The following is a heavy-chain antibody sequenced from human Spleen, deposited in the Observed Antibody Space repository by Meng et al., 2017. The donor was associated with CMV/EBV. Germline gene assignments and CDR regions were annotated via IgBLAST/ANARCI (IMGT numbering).Heavy chain of an antibody. Sequence: ASVKVSCKASGYTFTGYYIHWVRQAPGQGLEWMGLMNPSSVSTTYAENFQERVTMTMDMPTSTVYMEVRNLRSEDTAVYYCARDHPRSGALDYWGQGTLVTVSS. D-gene: IGHD3-10*01. V-gene: IGHV1-46*01. CDR3: ARDHPRSGALDY. CDR1: GYTFTGYY. CDR2: MNPSSVST. J-gene: IGHJ4*02.